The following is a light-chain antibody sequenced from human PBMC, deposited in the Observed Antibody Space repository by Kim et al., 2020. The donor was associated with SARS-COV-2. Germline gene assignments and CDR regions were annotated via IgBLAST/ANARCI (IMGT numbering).Light chain of an antibody. Sequence: ASVEDRDTITCRGRQSIRSWLAWYQQKPEKAPKRLIYKASSLESEVPSRVSGNGYGTEFTLTISSLQPDNFATYYSQQYNSYPWTFGQGTKVDIK. V-gene: IGKV1-5*03. CDR3: QQYNSYPWT. CDR1: QSIRSW. J-gene: IGKJ1*01. CDR2: KAS.